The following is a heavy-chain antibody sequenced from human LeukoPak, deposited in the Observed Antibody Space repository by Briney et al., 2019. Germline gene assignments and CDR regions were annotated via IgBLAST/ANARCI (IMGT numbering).Heavy chain of an antibody. Sequence: PSETLSLTCTVSGGSISSYYWSWIRQPPGQGLEWIGYIYYSGSTNYNPSLKSRVTISVDTSKNQFSLKLSSVTAADTAVYYCAGTYYYDSSGYYHYYLWGQGTLVTVSS. CDR2: IYYSGST. CDR1: GGSISSYY. J-gene: IGHJ4*02. V-gene: IGHV4-59*01. D-gene: IGHD3-22*01. CDR3: AGTYYYDSSGYYHYYL.